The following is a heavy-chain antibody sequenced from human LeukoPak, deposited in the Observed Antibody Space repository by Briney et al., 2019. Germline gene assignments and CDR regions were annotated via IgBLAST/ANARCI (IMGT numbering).Heavy chain of an antibody. J-gene: IGHJ4*02. Sequence: SVKVSCKASGGTYSSYAISWVRQAPGQGLEWMGRIIPIFGIANYAQKFQGRVTITADKSTSTAYMELSSLRSEDTAVYYCARDLGDYYDSSGYSYGYWGQGTLVTVSS. CDR1: GGTYSSYA. D-gene: IGHD3-22*01. CDR3: ARDLGDYYDSSGYSYGY. CDR2: IIPIFGIA. V-gene: IGHV1-69*04.